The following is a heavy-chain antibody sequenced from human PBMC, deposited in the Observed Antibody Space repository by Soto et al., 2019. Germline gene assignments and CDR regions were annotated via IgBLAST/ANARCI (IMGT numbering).Heavy chain of an antibody. CDR2: THFSGLS. Sequence: QVQLQESGPGLVRPSQTLSLICTVSGGSMSSASYYWTWIRQHPAGGLEWIGYTHFSGLSYLNPSLESGVSISTDTSKNHFSLKLTSVTSADAAMYYCSAQRIAQGQYEDYWGQGTLVSFSS. V-gene: IGHV4-31*03. CDR1: GGSMSSASYY. CDR3: SAQRIAQGQYEDY. D-gene: IGHD3-3*01. J-gene: IGHJ4*02.